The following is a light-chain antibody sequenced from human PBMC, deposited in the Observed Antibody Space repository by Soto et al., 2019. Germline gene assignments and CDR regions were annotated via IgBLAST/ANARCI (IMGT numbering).Light chain of an antibody. V-gene: IGKV3-20*01. J-gene: IGKJ2*01. CDR2: GAS. Sequence: EIVLTQSPGTLSLSPGDRATLSCRASQSVSSSYLAWYQQKHGQAPRLLIYGASTRATGIPDRFSGSGSGTDFTLTISRLEPEDFAVYYCQQYGSSPPTYTFGQGTKLEIK. CDR1: QSVSSSY. CDR3: QQYGSSPPTYT.